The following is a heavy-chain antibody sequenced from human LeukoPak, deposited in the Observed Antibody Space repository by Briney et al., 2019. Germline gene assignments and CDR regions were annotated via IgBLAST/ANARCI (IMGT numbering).Heavy chain of an antibody. D-gene: IGHD3-3*01. Sequence: PSETLSLTCAVYGGSFSGYDWSWIRQPPGKGLEWIGEINHSGSTNYNPSLKSRVTISVDTPKNQFSLKLSSVTAADTAVYYCARVSRYYDFWSGYYTRLDYWGQGTLVTVSS. V-gene: IGHV4-34*01. CDR3: ARVSRYYDFWSGYYTRLDY. J-gene: IGHJ4*02. CDR1: GGSFSGYD. CDR2: INHSGST.